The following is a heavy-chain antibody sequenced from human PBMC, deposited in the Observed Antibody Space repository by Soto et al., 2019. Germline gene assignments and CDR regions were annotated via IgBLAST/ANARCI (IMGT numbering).Heavy chain of an antibody. CDR2: IYWNDDK. Sequence: QITLKESGPTLVKPTQTLTLTCAFSGFSLTASGVAVGWIRQPPGKALEWLAFIYWNDDKRYNASMKTRLTVTRDTSTSQVVLTMTNMDPDDTATYYCAHKGSLPLSHAFDFWGRGTMVIVSS. J-gene: IGHJ3*01. V-gene: IGHV2-5*01. CDR1: GFSLTASGVA. CDR3: AHKGSLPLSHAFDF.